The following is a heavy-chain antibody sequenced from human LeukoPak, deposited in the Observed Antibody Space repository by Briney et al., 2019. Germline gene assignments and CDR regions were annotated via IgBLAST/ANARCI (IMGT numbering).Heavy chain of an antibody. CDR1: GGSISSGGYY. J-gene: IGHJ5*02. V-gene: IGHV4-31*03. CDR2: IYYSGST. CDR3: ARASSGAPRLGFDP. D-gene: IGHD3-22*01. Sequence: SETLSLTCTVSGGSISSGGYYWRWIRQHPGTGLEWIGYIYYSGSTYYNPSLKSRLTISLDTSKNQFSLNLSSVTAADTAVYYCARASSGAPRLGFDPWGQGTQVTVSS.